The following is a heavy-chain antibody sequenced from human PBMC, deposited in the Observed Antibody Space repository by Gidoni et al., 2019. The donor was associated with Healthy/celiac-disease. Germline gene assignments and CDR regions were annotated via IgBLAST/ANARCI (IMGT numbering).Heavy chain of an antibody. CDR2: IYYSGST. V-gene: IGHV4-39*01. CDR3: ARRQRDGYNYFDY. J-gene: IGHJ4*02. CDR1: GGSISSSSYY. D-gene: IGHD5-12*01. Sequence: QLQLQESGPGLVKPSETLSLTCTVSGGSISSSSYYWGWIRQPPGKGLEWIGSIYYSGSTYYNPSLKSRVTISVDTSKNQFSLKLSSVTAADTAVYYCARRQRDGYNYFDYWGQGTLVTVSS.